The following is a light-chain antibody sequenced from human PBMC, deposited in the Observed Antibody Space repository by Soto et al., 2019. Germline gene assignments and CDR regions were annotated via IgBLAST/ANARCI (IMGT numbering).Light chain of an antibody. CDR1: SSDVGSYNS. Sequence: QSVLAQPASVSGSPGQSIAISCTGTSSDVGSYNSVSWYQQYPGKAPTLMIHDVSDRPSGVSNRFSGSKSGNTASLTISGLQAEDEAGYYCSSFTSSSSYVFGSGTKVTVL. CDR3: SSFTSSSSYV. V-gene: IGLV2-14*03. CDR2: DVS. J-gene: IGLJ1*01.